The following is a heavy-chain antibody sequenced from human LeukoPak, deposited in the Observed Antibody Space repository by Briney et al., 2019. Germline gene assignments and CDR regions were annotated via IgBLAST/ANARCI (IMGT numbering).Heavy chain of an antibody. CDR1: GTTISAFY. CDR3: ARQFNDNGDYLGWFDP. D-gene: IGHD4-17*01. Sequence: SETLSLTCTVSGTTISAFYWAWIRQSPGKGLEWIGYTYTGWTTNYNPSLYSRVTISVDTSKNQIFLKLRSVTAADTAVYFCARQFNDNGDYLGWFDPWGQGTLVTVSP. CDR2: TYTGWTT. V-gene: IGHV4-4*09. J-gene: IGHJ5*02.